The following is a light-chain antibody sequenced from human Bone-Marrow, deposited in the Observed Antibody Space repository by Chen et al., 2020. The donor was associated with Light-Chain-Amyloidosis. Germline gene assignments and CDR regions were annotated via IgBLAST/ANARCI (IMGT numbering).Light chain of an antibody. CDR2: DDS. CDR3: QVWDRSSDRPV. Sequence: SYVLTQPSSVSVAPGQTATISCGGNNIGSTSVHWYQQTPGQAPLLVVYDDSDRPSGIPERLSGSNSGKTAPLTISRVEAGDAADYYCQVWDRSSDRPVFGGGTKLTVL. CDR1: NIGSTS. J-gene: IGLJ3*02. V-gene: IGLV3-21*02.